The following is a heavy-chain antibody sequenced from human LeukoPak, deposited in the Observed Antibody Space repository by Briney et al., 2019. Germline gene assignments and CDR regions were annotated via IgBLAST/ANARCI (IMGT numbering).Heavy chain of an antibody. Sequence: KSGGSLRLSCAASGFTFSIYAMSWVRQAPGKGLEWVSGISGSSSHTMDAGSVRGRFTISRDNTRNTLYLHMNNVRAEDTALYYCAKEHDYSNAAPEWGFDSWGQGTRVTVSS. J-gene: IGHJ4*02. CDR1: GFTFSIYA. CDR3: AKEHDYSNAAPEWGFDS. CDR2: ISGSSSHT. D-gene: IGHD3-3*01. V-gene: IGHV3-23*01.